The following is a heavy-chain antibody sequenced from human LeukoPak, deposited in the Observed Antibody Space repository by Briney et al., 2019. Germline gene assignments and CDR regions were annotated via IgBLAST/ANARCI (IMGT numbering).Heavy chain of an antibody. CDR1: GFTVFNYW. CDR3: AREYSGYDYDY. J-gene: IGHJ4*02. V-gene: IGHV3-7*01. CDR2: INLDGSQK. Sequence: PGGSLRLSCAASGFTVFNYWMSWVRQAAGKGLEWVANINLDGSQKYYVDSVKGRFTISRDNAKNSLYLQMNSLRAEDTAVYYCAREYSGYDYDYWSQGTLVTVSS. D-gene: IGHD5-12*01.